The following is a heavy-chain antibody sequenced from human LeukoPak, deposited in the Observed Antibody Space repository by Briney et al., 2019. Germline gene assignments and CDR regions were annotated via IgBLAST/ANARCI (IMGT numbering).Heavy chain of an antibody. CDR1: GFTFSSYA. V-gene: IGHV3-23*01. CDR3: AKDTSIGKYCTNGVCSPFDY. J-gene: IGHJ4*02. CDR2: IGDSGDYT. Sequence: GGSLRLSCAGSGFTFSSYAMSWVRQAPGQGLEWVSAIGDSGDYTSCADSVRGRFTISRDNSRNTLYLQMISLRPEDTAVYYCAKDTSIGKYCTNGVCSPFDYWGQGTLVTVSS. D-gene: IGHD2-8*01.